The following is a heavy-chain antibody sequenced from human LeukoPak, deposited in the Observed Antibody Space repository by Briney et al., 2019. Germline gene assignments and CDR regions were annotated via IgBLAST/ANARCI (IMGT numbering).Heavy chain of an antibody. D-gene: IGHD4-17*01. CDR1: GGSISSGDYY. V-gene: IGHV4-30-4*08. CDR2: IYYSGST. CDR3: ARTTVTTGRCLDY. Sequence: SETLSLTCTVSGGSISSGDYYWRWIRQPPGKGLEWIGYIYYSGSTYYNPSLKSRVTISVDTSKNQFSLKLSSVTAADTAVYYCARTTVTTGRCLDYWGQGTLVTVSS. J-gene: IGHJ4*02.